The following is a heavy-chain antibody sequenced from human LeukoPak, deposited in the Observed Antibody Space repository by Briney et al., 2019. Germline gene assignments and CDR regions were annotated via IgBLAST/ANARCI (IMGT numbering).Heavy chain of an antibody. CDR3: ARSGEHGYSYGRYMDV. CDR2: IYTSGST. J-gene: IGHJ6*03. D-gene: IGHD5-18*01. CDR1: GGSISSGSYY. V-gene: IGHV4-61*02. Sequence: PSETLSLTCTVSGGSISSGSYYWSWIRQPAGTGLEWIGRIYTSGSTNYNPSLKSRVTISVDTSKNQFSLKLSSVTAADTAVYYCARSGEHGYSYGRYMDVWGKGTTVTVSS.